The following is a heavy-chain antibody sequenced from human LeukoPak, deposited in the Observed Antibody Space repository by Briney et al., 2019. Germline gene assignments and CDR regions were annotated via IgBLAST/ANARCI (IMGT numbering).Heavy chain of an antibody. CDR1: GFTFSSFT. CDR2: IGTGGGGT. CDR3: ARGSGYFFDY. V-gene: IGHV3-23*01. Sequence: GGSLRLPCAASGFTFSSFTMRWVRQPPGKGLEWVSTIGTGGGGTYYADSVRGRFTISRDSSKNTLYLQMNSLRAEDTAVYYCARGSGYFFDYWGQGTLVTVSS. D-gene: IGHD6-25*01. J-gene: IGHJ4*02.